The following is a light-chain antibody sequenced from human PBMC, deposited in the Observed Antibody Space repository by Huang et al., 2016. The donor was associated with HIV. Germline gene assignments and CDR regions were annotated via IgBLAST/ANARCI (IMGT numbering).Light chain of an antibody. CDR2: GAS. J-gene: IGKJ2*01. CDR3: QQYSNWPPST. Sequence: EIVMTQSPATLSVSPGERATLSCRASQSVSSNLAWYQQKPGQAPRLLIYGASTRATGIPARFSGSGSGTEFILTISSLQSEDFAVYYCQQYSNWPPSTFGQGTKLEIK. V-gene: IGKV3-15*01. CDR1: QSVSSN.